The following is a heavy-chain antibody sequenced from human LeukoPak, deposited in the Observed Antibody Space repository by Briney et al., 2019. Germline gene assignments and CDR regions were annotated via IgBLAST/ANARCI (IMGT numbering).Heavy chain of an antibody. J-gene: IGHJ4*02. V-gene: IGHV4-39*01. Sequence: SETLSLTCTVSGGSISSSSYYWGWIRQPPGKGLEWIGSIYYRGRTYYNPSLKSRVTMSVDTSKNQCSLKLSSVTAADTAVYYCARQSPPEYSSGWSPIDHWGQGTLVTVSS. CDR3: ARQSPPEYSSGWSPIDH. D-gene: IGHD6-19*01. CDR2: IYYRGRT. CDR1: GGSISSSSYY.